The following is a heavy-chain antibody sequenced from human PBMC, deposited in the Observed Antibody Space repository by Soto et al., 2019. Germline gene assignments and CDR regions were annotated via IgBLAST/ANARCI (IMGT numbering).Heavy chain of an antibody. Sequence: GDSVQVSCKASGYTFTDYYIHWVRQVPGQGLEWMGSINPNSGGTTYARNFQGRVTMTRDMSSSTAYMEVSSLRSDDTAVYYCARGERILSLVRGVIMPDLRDCGQGTLVTVYS. CDR1: GYTFTDYY. V-gene: IGHV1-2*02. CDR3: ARGERILSLVRGVIMPDLRD. J-gene: IGHJ1*01. CDR2: INPNSGGT. D-gene: IGHD3-10*01.